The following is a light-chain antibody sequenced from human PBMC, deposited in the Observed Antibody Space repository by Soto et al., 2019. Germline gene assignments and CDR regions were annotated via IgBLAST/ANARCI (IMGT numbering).Light chain of an antibody. CDR3: QQYDNVPIT. CDR2: GAS. J-gene: IGKJ5*01. CDR1: QDISTY. Sequence: DIQMTQSPSSLSASIGQRVTITCQASQDISTYVTWFQQKQGKAPKVLIYGASYLQTGVPSRFSGSGSGTHFSLTISGLQPEDMATYYCQQYDNVPITFGQGTRLEIK. V-gene: IGKV1-33*01.